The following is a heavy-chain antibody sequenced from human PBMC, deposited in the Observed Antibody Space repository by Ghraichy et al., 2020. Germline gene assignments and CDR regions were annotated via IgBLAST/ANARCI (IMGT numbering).Heavy chain of an antibody. D-gene: IGHD4-23*01. CDR2: IYWTDDK. CDR1: GFALSTSGVG. Sequence: SGPTLVKPTQTLTLTCTFSGFALSTSGVGGGWIRQPPGKALECLALIYWTDDKRYSPSLKSRLTITKDTSRHQVVLTMTNMDPVDTAPYYCAHCQVSPINSQAFEIWGQGTMVTFSS. J-gene: IGHJ3*02. V-gene: IGHV2-5*01. CDR3: AHCQVSPINSQAFEI.